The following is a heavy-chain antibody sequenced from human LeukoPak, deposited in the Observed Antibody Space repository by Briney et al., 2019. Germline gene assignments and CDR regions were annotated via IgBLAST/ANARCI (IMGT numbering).Heavy chain of an antibody. Sequence: PSETLSLTCAVYGGSFSGYYWSWIRQPPGKGLEWLGEINHSGSTKYNPSLKSRVTISVDTSKNQFSLKLSSVTAADTAVYYCAGGGVGIVVVPAARYYYYGMDVWGQGTTVTVSS. D-gene: IGHD2-2*01. CDR2: INHSGST. V-gene: IGHV4-34*01. J-gene: IGHJ6*02. CDR3: AGGGVGIVVVPAARYYYYGMDV. CDR1: GGSFSGYY.